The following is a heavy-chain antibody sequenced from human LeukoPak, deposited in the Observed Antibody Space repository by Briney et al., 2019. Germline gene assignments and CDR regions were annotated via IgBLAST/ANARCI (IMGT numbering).Heavy chain of an antibody. CDR3: AREYTLYISGWFIDY. V-gene: IGHV4-39*07. D-gene: IGHD6-19*01. CDR1: GDSNTNSLYY. CDR2: IDYGGST. Sequence: SETLSLTCTVSGDSNTNSLYYWGWVRQPPGKGLEWIATIDYGGSTYYNPSLKSRATISIDTSKNQFSLTLSPVTAADTAVYYCAREYTLYISGWFIDYWGQGTVVTVSS. J-gene: IGHJ4*02.